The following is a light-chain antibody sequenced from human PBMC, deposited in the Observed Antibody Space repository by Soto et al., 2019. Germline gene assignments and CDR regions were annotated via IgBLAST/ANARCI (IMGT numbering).Light chain of an antibody. Sequence: EIVMTQSPATLSVSPGEGATLSCRASQSVTSNLAWYQQRPGQAPRLLIYGASTRASGIPARFTGSGSGTEFTLTISSLQSEDFAVYYCQQYNNWPRTFGQGTKVDIK. CDR2: GAS. CDR3: QQYNNWPRT. J-gene: IGKJ1*01. CDR1: QSVTSN. V-gene: IGKV3-15*01.